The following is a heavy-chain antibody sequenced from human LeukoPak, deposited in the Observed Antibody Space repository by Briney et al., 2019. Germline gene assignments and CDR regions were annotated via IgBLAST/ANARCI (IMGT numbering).Heavy chain of an antibody. CDR3: ARVVGTTGTTFSWDYYYYYMDV. CDR1: GGSISSSSYY. CDR2: IYYSGST. D-gene: IGHD1-1*01. J-gene: IGHJ6*03. V-gene: IGHV4-39*07. Sequence: SETLSLTCAVSGGSISSSSYYWGWIRQPPGKGLEWIGTIYYSGSTYYNPSLKSRVTISVDTSKNQFSLKLSSVTAADTAVYYCARVVGTTGTTFSWDYYYYYMDVWGKGTTVTISS.